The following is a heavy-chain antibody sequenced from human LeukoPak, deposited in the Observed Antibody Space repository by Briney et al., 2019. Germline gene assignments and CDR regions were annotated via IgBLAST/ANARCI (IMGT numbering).Heavy chain of an antibody. CDR3: ARTAGVRGVIPDY. V-gene: IGHV3-48*03. D-gene: IGHD3-10*01. CDR2: SSSSGSTI. J-gene: IGHJ4*02. CDR1: GFTFSRYE. Sequence: GGSLRLSCAASGFTFSRYELNWVRQAPGPGLERVSYSSSSGSTIFYAGSVKGRFTISRDNTKNSLYLQVNSLRAEDTAVYYCARTAGVRGVIPDYWGQGTLVTVSS.